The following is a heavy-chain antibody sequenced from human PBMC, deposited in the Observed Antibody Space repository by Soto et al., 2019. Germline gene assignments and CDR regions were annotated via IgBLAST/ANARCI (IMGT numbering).Heavy chain of an antibody. D-gene: IGHD6-19*01. J-gene: IGHJ4*02. CDR3: ARVSSGWYGPYFDY. CDR1: GFTVSSNY. CDR2: IYSGGST. V-gene: IGHV3-53*01. Sequence: GGSLRLSCAASGFTVSSNYMSWVRQAPGKGLEWVSVIYSGGSTYYADSVKGRFTISRDNSKNTLYLQMNSPRAEDTAVYYCARVSSGWYGPYFDYWGQGTLVTVSS.